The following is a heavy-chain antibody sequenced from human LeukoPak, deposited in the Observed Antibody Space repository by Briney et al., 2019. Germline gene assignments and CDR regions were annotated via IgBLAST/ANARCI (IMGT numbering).Heavy chain of an antibody. CDR1: GFTFSTYW. CDR2: IKQDGSEK. CDR3: TRDMEGGYGDFSRY. D-gene: IGHD4-17*01. V-gene: IGHV3-7*01. Sequence: GGSLRLSCAASGFTFSTYWMTWVRQAPGKGLEWVANIKQDGSEKYYVDSVKGRFTISRDNAKNSLYLQMNSLRAEDTAVYYCTRDMEGGYGDFSRYWGQGTLVTVSS. J-gene: IGHJ4*02.